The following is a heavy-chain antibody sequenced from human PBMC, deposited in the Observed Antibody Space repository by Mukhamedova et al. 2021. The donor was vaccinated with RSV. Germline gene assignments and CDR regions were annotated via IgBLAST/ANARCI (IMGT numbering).Heavy chain of an antibody. Sequence: IGYIYYSGSTNYNPSLKSRVTISVDPSKHQFSLKLSSVTAADTAVYYCARVSPSRRGYSYGRPYWYFDLWGRGTLVTVSS. CDR2: IYYSGST. J-gene: IGHJ2*01. CDR3: ARVSPSRRGYSYGRPYWYFDL. V-gene: IGHV4-59*01. D-gene: IGHD5-18*01.